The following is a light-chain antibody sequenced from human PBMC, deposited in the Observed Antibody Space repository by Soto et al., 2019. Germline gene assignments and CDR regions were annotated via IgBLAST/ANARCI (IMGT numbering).Light chain of an antibody. Sequence: DIQMTQSPSSLSASVGDRVTITCRASQTIINYLNWYQQKPGKAPKLLIYTASSLKSGVPSRFSGSGSGTEFTLTISSLQPDDFATYFCQQYNTYSSFGQGTKVDIK. CDR2: TAS. CDR1: QTIINY. J-gene: IGKJ1*01. CDR3: QQYNTYSS. V-gene: IGKV1-5*03.